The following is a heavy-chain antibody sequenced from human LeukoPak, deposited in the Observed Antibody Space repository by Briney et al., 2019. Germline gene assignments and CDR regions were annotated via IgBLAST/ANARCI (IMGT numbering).Heavy chain of an antibody. Sequence: QPGGSLRLSCAASGFTFSDHYMDWVRQAPGKGLEYVSAISTNGGSTYYANSVKGRFTISRDNSKNTLYLQMGSLRAEDMAVYYCAGGSSWYRGIDYWGQGTLVTVS. CDR1: GFTFSDHY. V-gene: IGHV3-64*01. CDR2: ISTNGGST. D-gene: IGHD6-13*01. J-gene: IGHJ4*02. CDR3: AGGSSWYRGIDY.